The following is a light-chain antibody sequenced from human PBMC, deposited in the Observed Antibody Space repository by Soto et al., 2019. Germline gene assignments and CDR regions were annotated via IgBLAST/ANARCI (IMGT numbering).Light chain of an antibody. J-gene: IGKJ2*01. Sequence: EIVMTQSPVTLSVSPGERATLSCRASQSVSSNLAWYQQKPGQAPRLLIYGASTRATGIPARFSGSGSGRDFTLTISSLQSEDFAVYYCRQYNDWRTFGQRTKVEIK. CDR2: GAS. V-gene: IGKV3-15*01. CDR1: QSVSSN. CDR3: RQYNDWRT.